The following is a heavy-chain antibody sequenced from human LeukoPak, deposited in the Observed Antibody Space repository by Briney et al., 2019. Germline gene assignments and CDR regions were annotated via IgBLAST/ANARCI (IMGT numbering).Heavy chain of an antibody. CDR1: GGSFSGYY. Sequence: PSETLSLTCAVYGGSFSGYYWSWIRQPPGKGLEWIGEINHSGSTNYNPSLKSRVTISVDTSKNQFSLKLSSVTAADTAVYYCARGAGYCSSTSCLPGGCNWFDPWGQGTLVTVSS. J-gene: IGHJ5*02. CDR2: INHSGST. V-gene: IGHV4-34*01. CDR3: ARGAGYCSSTSCLPGGCNWFDP. D-gene: IGHD2-2*01.